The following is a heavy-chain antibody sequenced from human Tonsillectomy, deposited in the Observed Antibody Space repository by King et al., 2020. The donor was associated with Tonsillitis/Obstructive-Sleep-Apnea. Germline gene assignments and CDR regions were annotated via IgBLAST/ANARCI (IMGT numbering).Heavy chain of an antibody. V-gene: IGHV4-4*07. D-gene: IGHD6-13*01. J-gene: IGHJ5*02. CDR2: IDTSGNT. CDR1: GGSISSYY. Sequence: VQLQESGPGLVKPSETLSLTCTVSGGSISSYYWSWIRQPAGKGLEWIGLIDTSGNTNYNPSLKTRVTMSVDTSKNQFSLKLSSVTAAHTAVYDCARDLSSSPYNWFDPWGQGILVTVSS. CDR3: ARDLSSSPYNWFDP.